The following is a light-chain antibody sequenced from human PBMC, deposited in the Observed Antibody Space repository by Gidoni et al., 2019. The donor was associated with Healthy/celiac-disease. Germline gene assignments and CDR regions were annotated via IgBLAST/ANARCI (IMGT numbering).Light chain of an antibody. CDR1: QSVSSSY. Sequence: EIVLTQSPGTLSLSPGERATLSCRASQSVSSSYLAWYQQKPGQAPRLLIYGASSRATGIPDRFSGSGSATDFTLTISRLEPEDFAVYYCQQYGSSSITFXQXTRLEIK. V-gene: IGKV3-20*01. CDR2: GAS. J-gene: IGKJ5*01. CDR3: QQYGSSSIT.